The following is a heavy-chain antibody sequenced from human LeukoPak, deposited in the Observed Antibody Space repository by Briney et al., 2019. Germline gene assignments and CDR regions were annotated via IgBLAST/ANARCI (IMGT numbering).Heavy chain of an antibody. D-gene: IGHD2-2*01. Sequence: SVKVSCEASGGTFSSYAISWVRQAPGQGLEWMGGIIPIFGTANYAQKFEGRVTITTDESTSTAYMELSSLRSEDTAVYYCARSAYSSTSRFDYWGQGTLVTVSS. V-gene: IGHV1-69*05. CDR1: GGTFSSYA. CDR2: IIPIFGTA. CDR3: ARSAYSSTSRFDY. J-gene: IGHJ4*02.